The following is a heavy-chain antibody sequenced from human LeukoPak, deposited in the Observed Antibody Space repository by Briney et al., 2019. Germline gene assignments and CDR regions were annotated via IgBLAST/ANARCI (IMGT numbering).Heavy chain of an antibody. CDR2: ISSSSFKI. Sequence: PGGSLRLSCAASEFTFARYAMSWDRQAPGKGRGWVSYISSSSFKIGYGGSVKGRCTISRDNSKTSLYLQMASLRVEDTAGYYCVRDPSYGSSWYYYMDVWGKGTTVTVSS. CDR3: VRDPSYGSSWYYYMDV. CDR1: EFTFARYA. V-gene: IGHV3-21*05. D-gene: IGHD6-13*01. J-gene: IGHJ6*03.